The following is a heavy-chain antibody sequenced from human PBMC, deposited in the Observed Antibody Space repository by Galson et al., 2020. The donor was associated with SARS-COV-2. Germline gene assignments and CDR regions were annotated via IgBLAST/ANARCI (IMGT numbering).Heavy chain of an antibody. CDR1: GYTFTNYG. V-gene: IGHV1-18*01. J-gene: IGHJ6*02. D-gene: IGHD3-3*01. CDR3: ARFGATPYYDSCSGYFDYYYYAMDV. CDR2: ISSYNGNT. Sequence: ASVKVSCKASGYTFTNYGISWVRQAPGQGLEWMGWISSYNGNTNYAQKFQGRVTMTSDTSTSTAYMELRSLRSDDTAVYYCARFGATPYYDSCSGYFDYYYYAMDVWGQGTSVTVSS.